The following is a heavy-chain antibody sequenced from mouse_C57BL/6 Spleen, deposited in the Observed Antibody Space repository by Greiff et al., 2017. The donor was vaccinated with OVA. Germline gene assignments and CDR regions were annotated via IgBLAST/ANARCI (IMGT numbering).Heavy chain of an antibody. CDR1: GYTFTSYW. CDR2: IDPSDSYT. CDR3: ALITTVVAGGAMDY. V-gene: IGHV1-69*01. J-gene: IGHJ4*01. Sequence: VQLQQPGAELVMPGASVKLSCKASGYTFTSYWMHWVKQRPGQGLEWIGEIDPSDSYTNYNQKFKGKSTLTVDKSSSTAYMQLSSLTSEDSAVYYCALITTVVAGGAMDYWGQGTSVTVSS. D-gene: IGHD1-1*01.